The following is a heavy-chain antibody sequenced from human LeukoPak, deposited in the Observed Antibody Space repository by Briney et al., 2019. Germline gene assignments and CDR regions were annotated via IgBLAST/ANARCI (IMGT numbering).Heavy chain of an antibody. CDR1: GFTFSNYW. V-gene: IGHV3-74*03. Sequence: PGGSLRLSCAASGFTFSNYWVHWVRQAPGKGLVWVSRINRDGSTTKYADSVKGRFTVSRDNAKNTLNLQMNSLRAEDTAVYYCARGKKSGESSEIDYWGQGTLVTVSS. CDR2: INRDGSTT. D-gene: IGHD3-10*01. CDR3: ARGKKSGESSEIDY. J-gene: IGHJ4*02.